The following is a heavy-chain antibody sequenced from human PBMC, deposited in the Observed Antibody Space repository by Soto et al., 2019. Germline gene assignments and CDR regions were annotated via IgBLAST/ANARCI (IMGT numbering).Heavy chain of an antibody. D-gene: IGHD6-19*01. Sequence: QVQLVQSGAEVKKPGSSVKVSCKASGGTFSSYAVSWVRQAPGQGLEWMGGIIPIVGTANYAKKFQGRVTITADKSTSTAYMELSSLRYEDTPVYYCAREGIAVAGTNWFDPWGQGTLVTVSS. V-gene: IGHV1-69*06. CDR1: GGTFSSYA. CDR3: AREGIAVAGTNWFDP. CDR2: IIPIVGTA. J-gene: IGHJ5*02.